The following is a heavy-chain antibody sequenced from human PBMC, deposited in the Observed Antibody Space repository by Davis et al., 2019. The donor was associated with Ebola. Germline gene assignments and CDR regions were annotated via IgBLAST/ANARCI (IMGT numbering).Heavy chain of an antibody. Sequence: SVKVSCKASGYTFTGYYMHWVRQAPGQGLEWMGGIIPIFGTANYAQKFQGRVTITADESTSTAYMEPSSLRSEDTAVYYCARAYGDYVYYQGLDYWGQGTLVTVSS. J-gene: IGHJ4*02. D-gene: IGHD4-17*01. CDR1: GYTFTGYY. CDR3: ARAYGDYVYYQGLDY. V-gene: IGHV1-69*13. CDR2: IIPIFGTA.